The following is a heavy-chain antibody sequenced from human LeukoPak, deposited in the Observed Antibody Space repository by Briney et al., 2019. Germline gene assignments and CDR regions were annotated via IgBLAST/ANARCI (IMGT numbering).Heavy chain of an antibody. D-gene: IGHD2-21*01. CDR1: GYTFTDYY. CDR2: INPDSGGT. J-gene: IGHJ4*02. Sequence: ASVKVSCKASGYTFTDYYMHWVRQAPGQGLEWMGWINPDSGGTNYAQKFQGRVTMTRDTSTRTVFMELTRLTSDDTAFYYCARLPGIVCAWSPVDYWGQGSLVTVSS. V-gene: IGHV1-2*02. CDR3: ARLPGIVCAWSPVDY.